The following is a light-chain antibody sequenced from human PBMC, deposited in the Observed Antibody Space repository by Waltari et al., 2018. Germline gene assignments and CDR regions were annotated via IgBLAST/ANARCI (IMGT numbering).Light chain of an antibody. J-gene: IGKJ2*01. V-gene: IGKV1-33*01. Sequence: DIQMTQSSSSQPASVGDRVTLTCQASQDISNHLNWDKHKAGKAPNLLTYEASTLEAGVPSRFSGSGSGTAFTLTISSLQPEDIATYYCQQYDHPPYTFGQGTKLDI. CDR3: QQYDHPPYT. CDR1: QDISNH. CDR2: EAS.